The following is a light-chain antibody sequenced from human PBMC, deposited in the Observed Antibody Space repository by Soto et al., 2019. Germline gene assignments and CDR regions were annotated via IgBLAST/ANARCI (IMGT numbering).Light chain of an antibody. Sequence: DIQMTQSPSTLSASVGDRVAITCRASQTLTVWLAWYQQKPGKAPKLLISKASSLESGVPSRFSGSGSGTDFTLTIRSLQPDDFATYYCQQYSTYPLTVGGGTKVDIK. CDR2: KAS. J-gene: IGKJ4*01. CDR1: QTLTVW. V-gene: IGKV1-5*03. CDR3: QQYSTYPLT.